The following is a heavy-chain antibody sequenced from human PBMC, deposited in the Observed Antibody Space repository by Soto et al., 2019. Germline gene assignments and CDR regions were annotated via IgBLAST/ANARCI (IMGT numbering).Heavy chain of an antibody. V-gene: IGHV4-30-4*01. D-gene: IGHD6-13*01. CDR3: ARDGGRGIAAAVPIHYFDY. J-gene: IGHJ4*02. Sequence: PSETLSLTCTVSGGSISSGDYYWSWIRQPPGKGLEWIGYIYYSGSTYYNPSLKSRVTISVDTSKNQFSLKLSSVTAADTAVYYCARDGGRGIAAAVPIHYFDYWGQGTLVTVSS. CDR2: IYYSGST. CDR1: GGSISSGDYY.